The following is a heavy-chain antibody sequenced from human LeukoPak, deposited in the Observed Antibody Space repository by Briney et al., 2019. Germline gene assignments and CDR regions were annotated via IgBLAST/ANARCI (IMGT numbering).Heavy chain of an antibody. CDR1: GGSISSSSYY. Sequence: SETLSLTCTVSGGSISSSSYYWGWIRQPPGKGLEWIGYIYYSGSTNYNPSLKSRVTISVDTSKNQFSLKLSSVTAADTAVYYCAAYTVGATQWGQGTLVTVSS. CDR3: AAYTVGATQ. D-gene: IGHD1-26*01. V-gene: IGHV4-61*05. J-gene: IGHJ4*02. CDR2: IYYSGST.